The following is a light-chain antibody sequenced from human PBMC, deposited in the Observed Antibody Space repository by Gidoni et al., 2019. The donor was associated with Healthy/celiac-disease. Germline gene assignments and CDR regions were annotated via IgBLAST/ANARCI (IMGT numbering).Light chain of an antibody. CDR3: QQYGSSPFLT. Sequence: DIVLTQSPGTLSLSPGERATLSCRASQSVSSSYLGWYQQKPGQAPRLLIYGASSRATGIPDRFSGSGSGTDVTLTISRLDPEDFAVYYCQQYGSSPFLTFGPGTKVDIK. J-gene: IGKJ3*01. CDR2: GAS. V-gene: IGKV3-20*01. CDR1: QSVSSSY.